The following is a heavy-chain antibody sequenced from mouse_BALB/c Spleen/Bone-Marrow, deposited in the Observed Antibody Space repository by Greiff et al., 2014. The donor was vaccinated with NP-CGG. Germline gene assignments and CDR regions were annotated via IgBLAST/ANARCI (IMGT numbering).Heavy chain of an antibody. CDR2: ISSSGSYT. V-gene: IGHV5-9-3*01. CDR1: GFTFSTYA. J-gene: IGHJ1*01. CDR3: LRLRMITTYFDV. D-gene: IGHD2-4*01. Sequence: EVKLVESGGGLAKPGGSLQLSCAASGFTFSTYAMSWVRQTPEKRLEWVATISSSGSYTYYPDSVKGRSTISRDNAKNTLYLQMSSLRSEDTAMFYCLRLRMITTYFDVWGAGTTVTVSS.